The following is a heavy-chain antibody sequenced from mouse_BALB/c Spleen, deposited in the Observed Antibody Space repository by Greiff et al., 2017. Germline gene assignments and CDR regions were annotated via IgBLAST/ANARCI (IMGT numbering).Heavy chain of an antibody. J-gene: IGHJ3*01. V-gene: IGHV5-9-3*01. CDR1: GFTFSSYA. D-gene: IGHD2-10*02. CDR3: AREGYGNYLFAY. Sequence: EVQGVESGGGLVKPGGSLKLSCAASGFTFSSYAMSWVRQTPEKRLEWVATISSGGSYTYYPDSVKGRFTISRDNAKNTLYLQMSSLRSEDTAMYYCAREGYGNYLFAYWGQGTLVTVSA. CDR2: ISSGGSYT.